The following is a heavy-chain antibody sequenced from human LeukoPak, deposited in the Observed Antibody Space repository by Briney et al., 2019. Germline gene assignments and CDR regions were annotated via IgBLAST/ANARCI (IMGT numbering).Heavy chain of an antibody. Sequence: PGGSLRLSCAASGFTFSDYYMSWIRQAPGKGLEWVSYISRSGSSVYYADSVKGRFTISRDNAKNSLYLQVNSLRAEDTAVYYCARGRDWNYVSFPDYWGQGTLVTVSS. J-gene: IGHJ4*02. V-gene: IGHV3-11*01. CDR3: ARGRDWNYVSFPDY. CDR1: GFTFSDYY. CDR2: ISRSGSSV. D-gene: IGHD1-7*01.